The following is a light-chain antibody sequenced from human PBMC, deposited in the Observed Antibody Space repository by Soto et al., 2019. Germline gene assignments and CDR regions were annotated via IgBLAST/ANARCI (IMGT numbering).Light chain of an antibody. J-gene: IGKJ1*01. CDR2: GAS. CDR1: QSSGNN. CDR3: QQYNNWPRT. Sequence: EIVMTQAPATLSVSPGERATRSCRASQSSGNNLAWYQQKPGQAPRLLIYGASTRATGIPARFSGSGSGTEFTLTISSLQSEDFAVYYCQQYNNWPRTFGQGTMVEIQ. V-gene: IGKV3-15*01.